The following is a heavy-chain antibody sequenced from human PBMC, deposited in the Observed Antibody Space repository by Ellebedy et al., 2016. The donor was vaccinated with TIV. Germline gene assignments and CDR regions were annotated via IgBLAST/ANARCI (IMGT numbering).Heavy chain of an antibody. V-gene: IGHV1-18*01. CDR1: GYIFASFG. Sequence: ASVKVSCKASGYIFASFGMNWVRRAPGQGLEWMGSISHQGETNYLQKFQGRVSMTTDTSTSTAYMELRSVTFDDTALYYCAREGFDYWGQGTAVTVS. CDR2: SISHQGET. CDR3: AREGFDY. J-gene: IGHJ4*02.